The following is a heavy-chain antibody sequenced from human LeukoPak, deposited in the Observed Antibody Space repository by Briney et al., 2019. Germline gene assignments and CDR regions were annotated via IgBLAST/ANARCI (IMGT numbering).Heavy chain of an antibody. V-gene: IGHV4-59*08. CDR3: ARSGATIWGTFDY. CDR1: GDSISTYY. CDR2: IYYTGCT. J-gene: IGHJ4*02. Sequence: KSSETLSLTCTVSGDSISTYYWSWIRQPPGKGLEWIGYIYYTGCTNYNPSLKSRVTISVDTSKNQFSLKLSSVTAADTAVYYCARSGATIWGTFDYWGQGTLVTVSS. D-gene: IGHD5-12*01.